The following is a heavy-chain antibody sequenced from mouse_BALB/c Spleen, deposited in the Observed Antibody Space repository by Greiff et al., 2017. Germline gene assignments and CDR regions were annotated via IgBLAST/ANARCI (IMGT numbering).Heavy chain of an antibody. CDR1: GYTFTSYT. V-gene: IGHV1-4*01. CDR2: INPSSGYT. CDR3: ARGGTGTGAY. D-gene: IGHD4-1*01. J-gene: IGHJ3*01. Sequence: VKLVESGAELARPGASVKMSCKASGYTFTSYTMHWVKQRPGQGLEWIGYINPSSGYTNYNQKFKDKATLTADKSSSTAYMQLSSLTSEDSAVYYCARGGTGTGAYWGQGTLVTVSA.